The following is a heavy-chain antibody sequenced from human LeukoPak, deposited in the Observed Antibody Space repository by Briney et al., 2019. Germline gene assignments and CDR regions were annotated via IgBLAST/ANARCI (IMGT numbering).Heavy chain of an antibody. J-gene: IGHJ4*02. D-gene: IGHD6-13*01. CDR3: ARISSSWYLDY. V-gene: IGHV4-61*02. CDR1: GGSISSGSYY. Sequence: PSETLSLTCTVSGGSISSGSYYWSWIRQPAGKGLEWIGRIYTSGSTNYNPSLKSRVTISVDTSKNQFSLKLSSVTAADTAVYYCARISSSWYLDYWGQGTLVTVSS. CDR2: IYTSGST.